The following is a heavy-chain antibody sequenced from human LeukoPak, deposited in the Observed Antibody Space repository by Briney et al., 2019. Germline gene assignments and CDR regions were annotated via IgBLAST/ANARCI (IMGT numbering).Heavy chain of an antibody. CDR3: AREFSAARGDY. CDR1: GFAVSSNL. D-gene: IGHD2-2*01. Sequence: GGSLRLSCAASGFAVSSNLMNWVRQAPGKGLEWVSVIFNGGSTYYADSVKGRFTISRDNSKNTLFLQMNSLSAEDTAIYYCAREFSAARGDYWGQGTLVTVSS. CDR2: IFNGGST. J-gene: IGHJ4*02. V-gene: IGHV3-53*05.